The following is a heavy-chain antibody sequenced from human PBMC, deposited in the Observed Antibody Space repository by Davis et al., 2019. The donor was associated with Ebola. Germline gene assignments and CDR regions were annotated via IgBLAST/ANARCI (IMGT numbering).Heavy chain of an antibody. D-gene: IGHD2-15*01. CDR2: IYTSGRT. CDR3: VRDGCPGGSCYCGDY. Sequence: PSETLSLTCTVSGGSISSHYWSWIRQPAGKGLEWIGRIYTSGRTHYNPSLKSRVTMSVYTSKNQFSLRLSSVTAADTAVYYCVRDGCPGGSCYCGDYWGQGTLVTVSS. J-gene: IGHJ4*02. CDR1: GGSISSHY. V-gene: IGHV4-4*07.